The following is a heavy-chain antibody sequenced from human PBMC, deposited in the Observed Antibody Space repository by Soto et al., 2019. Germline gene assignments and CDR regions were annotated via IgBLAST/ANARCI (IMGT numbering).Heavy chain of an antibody. CDR3: TIAAYCSGATCYSGYNWFHP. V-gene: IGHV1-24*01. Sequence: ASVKVSCKVSGYTLSEVAIHWVRQTPGEGLEWIGGFDPENDETSYAQNFQGRVTLSEDTSTDTAYLELSGLRSEGTAIYYCTIAAYCSGATCYSGYNWFHPWGQGSLVTVSS. CDR2: FDPENDET. CDR1: GYTLSEVA. J-gene: IGHJ5*02. D-gene: IGHD2-2*01.